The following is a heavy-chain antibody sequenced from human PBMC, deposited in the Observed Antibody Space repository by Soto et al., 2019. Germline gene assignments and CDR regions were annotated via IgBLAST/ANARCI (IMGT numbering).Heavy chain of an antibody. CDR3: AKEEYYYDSSGYYTAAFDI. CDR1: GFTFSSYG. Sequence: GGSLRLSCAASGFTFSSYGMHWVRQAPGKGLEWVAVISYDGSNKYYVDSVKGRFTISRDNSKNTLYLQMNSLRAEDTAVYYCAKEEYYYDSSGYYTAAFDIWGQGTMVTVSS. V-gene: IGHV3-30*18. D-gene: IGHD3-22*01. CDR2: ISYDGSNK. J-gene: IGHJ3*02.